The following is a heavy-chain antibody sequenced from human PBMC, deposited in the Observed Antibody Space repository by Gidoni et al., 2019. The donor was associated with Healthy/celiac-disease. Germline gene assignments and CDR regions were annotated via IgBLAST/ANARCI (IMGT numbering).Heavy chain of an antibody. D-gene: IGHD2-15*01. V-gene: IGHV4-34*01. J-gene: IGHJ3*02. Sequence: QVQLQQWGAGLLKPSETLSLTCAVSGGSFSGYYWSWIRQPPGKGLEWIGEINHSGSTNYNPPLKSRVTISVDTSKNQFSLKLSSVTAADTAVYYCARRDCSGGSCYYVPDLSNNAFDIWGQGTMVTVSS. CDR1: GGSFSGYY. CDR3: ARRDCSGGSCYYVPDLSNNAFDI. CDR2: INHSGST.